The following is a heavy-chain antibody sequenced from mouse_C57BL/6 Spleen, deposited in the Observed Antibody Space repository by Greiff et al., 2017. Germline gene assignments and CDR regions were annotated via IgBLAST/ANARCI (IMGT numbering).Heavy chain of an antibody. V-gene: IGHV1-18*01. CDR3: ARSDFSSYDYFDY. Sequence: SGPELVKPGASVKIPCKASGYTFTDYNMDWVKQSHGQSLEWIGDINPNNGGTIYNQKFKGKATLTGDKSSSTAYMELRSLTSEDTAVYYCARSDFSSYDYFDYWGQGTTLTVSS. CDR1: GYTFTDYN. D-gene: IGHD1-1*01. J-gene: IGHJ2*01. CDR2: INPNNGGT.